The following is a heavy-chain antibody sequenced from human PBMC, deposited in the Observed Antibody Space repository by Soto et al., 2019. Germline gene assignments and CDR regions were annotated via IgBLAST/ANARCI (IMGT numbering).Heavy chain of an antibody. D-gene: IGHD2-15*01. V-gene: IGHV4-39*01. J-gene: IGHJ4*02. CDR3: ARGGHCTDVSCAFH. CDR2: IYSGGSA. Sequence: SETLSLTCTVSGDSITSIGNYWAWIRQPPGKGLEWVGSIYSGGSAYYHPSLKSRVTMSVDTSKNQFSLKLTSVTAADTAVYYCARGGHCTDVSCAFHWGQGHLVTVYS. CDR1: GDSITSIGNY.